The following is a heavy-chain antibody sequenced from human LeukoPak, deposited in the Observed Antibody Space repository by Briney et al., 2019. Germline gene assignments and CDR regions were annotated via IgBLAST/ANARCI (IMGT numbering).Heavy chain of an antibody. J-gene: IGHJ4*02. V-gene: IGHV1-2*02. Sequence: ASVKVSCNASGYPFSDFYMHWVRQAPGQGLEWMGWINPKSGDTNFAERFQGRVTLTTDMSITTAYLEINSLTSADTATYYCTRVADVYFVHKYWGQGSMVTVAS. CDR3: TRVADVYFVHKY. CDR2: INPKSGDT. CDR1: GYPFSDFY. D-gene: IGHD3-10*02.